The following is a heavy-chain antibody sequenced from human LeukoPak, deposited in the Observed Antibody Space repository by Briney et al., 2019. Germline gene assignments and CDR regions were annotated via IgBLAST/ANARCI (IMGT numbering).Heavy chain of an antibody. CDR1: GITLSNYG. CDR2: ISGSGGST. CDR3: ARGIGLERRYFQFDY. J-gene: IGHJ4*02. V-gene: IGHV3-23*01. D-gene: IGHD1-1*01. Sequence: GGSLRLSCAVSGITLSNYGLSWVRQAPGKGLEWVAGISGSGGSTNYADSVKGRFTISRDNPKNTLYLQMNSLRAEDTAVYYCARGIGLERRYFQFDYWGQGILVTVSS.